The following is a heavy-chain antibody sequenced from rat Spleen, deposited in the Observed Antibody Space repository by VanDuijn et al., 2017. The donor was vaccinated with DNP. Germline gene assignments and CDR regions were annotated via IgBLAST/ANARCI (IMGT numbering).Heavy chain of an antibody. CDR3: VRWNSGHFDY. CDR1: GFTFSAYY. CDR2: IGSAAYAP. J-gene: IGHJ2*01. V-gene: IGHV5-22*01. D-gene: IGHD4-3*01. Sequence: EVHLVGSGGDLVQPGRSLKLSCAASGFTFSAYYMAWVRQAPAKGLEWVAYIGSAAYAPYYGDSVKGRFTISRDNAKNTLYLQMNSLRSEDMATYYCVRWNSGHFDYWGQGVMVPVSS.